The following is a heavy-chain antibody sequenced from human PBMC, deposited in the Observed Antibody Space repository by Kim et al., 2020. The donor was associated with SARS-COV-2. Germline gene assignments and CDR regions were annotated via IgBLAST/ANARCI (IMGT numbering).Heavy chain of an antibody. J-gene: IGHJ4*02. Sequence: ASVKVSCKAFGYTFTSYAMHWVRQAPGQRLEWMGWINAGNGNTKYSQKFQGRVTITRDTSASTAYMELSSLRSEDTAVYYCARVDTAMVMFFDYWGQGTLVTVSS. CDR3: ARVDTAMVMFFDY. V-gene: IGHV1-3*01. CDR2: INAGNGNT. D-gene: IGHD5-18*01. CDR1: GYTFTSYA.